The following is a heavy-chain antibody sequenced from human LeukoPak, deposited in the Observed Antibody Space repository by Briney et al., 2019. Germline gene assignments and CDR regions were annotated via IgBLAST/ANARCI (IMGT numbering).Heavy chain of an antibody. D-gene: IGHD3-3*01. CDR3: ARGRNFWSGYLSAGREYYFDY. CDR1: GGSFSGYY. CDR2: INHSGST. V-gene: IGHV4-34*01. Sequence: SETLSLTCAVYGGSFSGYYWSWIRQPPGKGLEWIGKINHSGSTNYNPSLKSRVTISVDTSKNQFSLKLSSVTAADTAVYYCARGRNFWSGYLSAGREYYFDYWGQGTLVTVSS. J-gene: IGHJ4*02.